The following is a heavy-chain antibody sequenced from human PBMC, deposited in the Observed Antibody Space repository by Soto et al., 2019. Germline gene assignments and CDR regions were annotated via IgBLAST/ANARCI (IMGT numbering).Heavy chain of an antibody. J-gene: IGHJ4*02. Sequence: DVQLLESGGGLVQPGGSLRLSCAASGFSFSSYAMVWVRQAPGKGLEWVSVISARGGSSYFADSVKGRFTISRDNSKNVMSPEMNSLRAEDTAIYFCSKGSIDYSASVDNWGQGTQVLVSS. V-gene: IGHV3-23*01. CDR2: ISARGGSS. CDR3: SKGSIDYSASVDN. D-gene: IGHD5-12*01. CDR1: GFSFSSYA.